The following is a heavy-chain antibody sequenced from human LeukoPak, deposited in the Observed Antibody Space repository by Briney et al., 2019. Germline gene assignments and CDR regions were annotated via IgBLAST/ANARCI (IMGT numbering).Heavy chain of an antibody. D-gene: IGHD3-22*01. CDR2: IKQDGSEK. J-gene: IGHJ4*02. CDR3: AKLLTYYYDSSGYPAFDY. V-gene: IGHV3-7*03. Sequence: GGSLRLSCTASGFTFSSYWMSWVRQAPGKGLEWVANIKQDGSEKYYVDSVKGRFTISRDNSKNTLYLQMNSLRAEDTAVYYCAKLLTYYYDSSGYPAFDYWGQGTLVTVSS. CDR1: GFTFSSYW.